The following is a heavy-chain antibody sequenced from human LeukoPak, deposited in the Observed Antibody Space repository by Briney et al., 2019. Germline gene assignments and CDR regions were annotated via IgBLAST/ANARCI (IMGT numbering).Heavy chain of an antibody. CDR1: GGSFSGYN. J-gene: IGHJ3*02. Sequence: SEPLSLTGAVYGGSFSGYNWTWIRHPPGKGLEWIGEINHSGSTNYNPSLKSRVTISVDTSKNQFSLKLSSVTAADTAVYYCARRRNLHAFDIWGQGTMVTVSS. CDR3: ARRRNLHAFDI. CDR2: INHSGST. V-gene: IGHV4-34*01.